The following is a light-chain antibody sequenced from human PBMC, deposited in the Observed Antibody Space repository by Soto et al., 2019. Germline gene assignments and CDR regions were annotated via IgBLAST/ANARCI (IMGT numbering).Light chain of an antibody. CDR1: QGISTY. V-gene: IGKV1-27*01. Sequence: DIQMTQSPSSLSASVGDRVTITCRASQGISTYLAWYQQKPGKVPKLLIYAASTLQSGVPSRSSGSGSGTDLTLTISSLQPEDVATCYCPKQKSAPPTFGPGTKGEIK. J-gene: IGKJ1*01. CDR2: AAS. CDR3: PKQKSAPPT.